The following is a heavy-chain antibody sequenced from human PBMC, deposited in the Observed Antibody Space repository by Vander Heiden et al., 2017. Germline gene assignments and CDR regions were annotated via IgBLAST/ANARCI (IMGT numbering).Heavy chain of an antibody. CDR2: ISGSGGST. CDR3: AKDAYDYVWGRYRREYYFDH. Sequence: EVQLLESGGGLVQPGGSLRLSCAASGFTFSSYAMTWVRQAPGEGLNWVSGISGSGGSTFYADSVKGRFTISRDNSRNTLYLQMNSLRAEDTAVYYCAKDAYDYVWGRYRREYYFDHWGQGTLVAVSS. CDR1: GFTFSSYA. J-gene: IGHJ4*02. V-gene: IGHV3-23*01. D-gene: IGHD3-16*02.